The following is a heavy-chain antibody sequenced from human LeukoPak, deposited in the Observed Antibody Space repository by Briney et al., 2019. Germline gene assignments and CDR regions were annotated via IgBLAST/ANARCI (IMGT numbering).Heavy chain of an antibody. CDR3: ANERDEGATGY. D-gene: IGHD1-26*01. CDR2: ISYDGSNK. V-gene: IGHV3-30-3*02. CDR1: GFTFSSYA. J-gene: IGHJ4*02. Sequence: PGGSLRLSCAASGFTFSSYAMHWVRQAPGKGLEWVAVISYDGSNKYYADSVKGRFTISRDNSKNTLYLQMNSLRAEDTAVYYCANERDEGATGYWGQGTLVTVSS.